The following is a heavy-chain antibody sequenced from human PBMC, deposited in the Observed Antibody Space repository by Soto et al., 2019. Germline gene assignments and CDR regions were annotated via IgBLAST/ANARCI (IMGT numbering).Heavy chain of an antibody. CDR1: GYNYTAFW. Sequence: GPALKICCKASGYNYTAFWIHSERQMPGKGLEWLGKIDPSDSYTNYSPSFEGHVTISTDNSITTAYLQWSSLRASDTALYFCARVHKNWFDSWAQGTMVTVSS. J-gene: IGHJ5*01. V-gene: IGHV5-10-1*01. CDR2: IDPSDSYT. CDR3: ARVHKNWFDS.